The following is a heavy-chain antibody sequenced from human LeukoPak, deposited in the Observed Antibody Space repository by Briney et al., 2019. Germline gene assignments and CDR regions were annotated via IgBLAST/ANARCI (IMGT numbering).Heavy chain of an antibody. CDR2: IIPILGIA. V-gene: IGHV1-69*02. J-gene: IGHJ4*02. CDR3: ARALGYDFWSGYHI. CDR1: GGTFSSYT. Sequence: SVKVSCKASGGTFSSYTISWVRQAPGQGLEWMGRIIPILGIANYAQKFQGRVTITADKSTSTAYMELRSLRSEDTAVYYCARALGYDFWSGYHIWGQGTLVTVSS. D-gene: IGHD3-3*01.